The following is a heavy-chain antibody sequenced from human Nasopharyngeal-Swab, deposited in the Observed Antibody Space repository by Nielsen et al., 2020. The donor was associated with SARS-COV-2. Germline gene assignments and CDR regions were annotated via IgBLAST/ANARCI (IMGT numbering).Heavy chain of an antibody. CDR2: ITRSGNT. CDR3: AVVNDGGGMVPASYSFFMDV. J-gene: IGHJ6*03. V-gene: IGHV4-34*01. D-gene: IGHD3-3*02. Sequence: GPLRLSCALNGASFSGYYWGWLRQPPGKGLEWMGDITRSGNTNYNLALRSRVTISVATSKGEFSLKLTSVTAADTAIYSCAVVNDGGGMVPASYSFFMDVWGKGTSVAVSS. CDR1: GASFSGYY.